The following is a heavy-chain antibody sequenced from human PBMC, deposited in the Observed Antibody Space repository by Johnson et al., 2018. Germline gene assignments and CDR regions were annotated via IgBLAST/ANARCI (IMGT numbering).Heavy chain of an antibody. V-gene: IGHV3-30*18. J-gene: IGHJ4*02. Sequence: QVQLQESGGGVVQPGRSLRLSCAASGFTFSSYGMHWVRQAPGKGLEWVAVISYDGSNKYYADSVKGRFTISRDNSKNTLYLQMNSLRAEDTAVYYCAKDMAGTTDGTDYWGQGTLVTVSS. CDR3: AKDMAGTTDGTDY. D-gene: IGHD1-7*01. CDR1: GFTFSSYG. CDR2: ISYDGSNK.